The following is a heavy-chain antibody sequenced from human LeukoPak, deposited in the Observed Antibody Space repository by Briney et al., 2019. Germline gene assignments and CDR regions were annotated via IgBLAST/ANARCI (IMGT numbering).Heavy chain of an antibody. CDR3: ARAGRYCSSTSCYVDEYYYYYMDV. J-gene: IGHJ6*03. D-gene: IGHD2-2*01. CDR2: IYYSGST. Sequence: NPSGTLSLTCAVSGGSISSSNWWSWVRQPPGKGLEWIGYIYYSGSTNYNPSLKSRVTISVDTSKNQFSLKLSSVTAADTAVYYCARAGRYCSSTSCYVDEYYYYYMDVWGKGTTVTVSS. CDR1: GGSISSSNW. V-gene: IGHV4-4*02.